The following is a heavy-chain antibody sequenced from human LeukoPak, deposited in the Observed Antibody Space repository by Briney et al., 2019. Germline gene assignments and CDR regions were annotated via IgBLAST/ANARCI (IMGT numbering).Heavy chain of an antibody. CDR1: GGSISSSSYY. Sequence: PSETLSLTCTVPGGSISSSSYYWGWISQPPGKGLEWIVSIYYSGSTYYNPSLKSRVTISVDTSKNQFSLKLSSVTAADTAVYYCARPLTTVTPGQWDYWGQGNLVTVSS. D-gene: IGHD4-11*01. CDR2: IYYSGST. CDR3: ARPLTTVTPGQWDY. J-gene: IGHJ4*02. V-gene: IGHV4-39*01.